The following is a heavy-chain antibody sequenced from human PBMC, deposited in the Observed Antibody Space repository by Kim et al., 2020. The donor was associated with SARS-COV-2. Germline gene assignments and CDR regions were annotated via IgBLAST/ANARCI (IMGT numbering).Heavy chain of an antibody. V-gene: IGHV3-30*04. CDR2: TSSDGSII. J-gene: IGHJ4*02. CDR3: AREGYASGTMGDFVY. CDR1: GFTFSSYA. Sequence: GGSLRLSCLASGFTFSSYAMSWIRQAPGKGPEWVAVTSSDGSIIYYADSVKGRFTISRANSRNTLYLDMDSLSAQDTAIYYCAREGYASGTMGDFVYWGQGTLVTVSS. D-gene: IGHD3-10*01.